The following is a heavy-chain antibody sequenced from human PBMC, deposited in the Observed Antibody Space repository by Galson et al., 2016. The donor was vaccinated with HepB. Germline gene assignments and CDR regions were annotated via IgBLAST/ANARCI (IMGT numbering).Heavy chain of an antibody. J-gene: IGHJ4*02. D-gene: IGHD2-15*01. CDR1: GFTFSNAW. CDR3: TTGGWY. V-gene: IGHV3-15*01. Sequence: SLRLSCAASGFTFSNAWMSWVRQAPGKGLEWVGRIKKKSDGGTTDYAAPVKGRFIISRDESKNTLYLQMNSLKTEDTAVYYCTTGGWYWGQGTLVTVSS. CDR2: IKKKSDGGTT.